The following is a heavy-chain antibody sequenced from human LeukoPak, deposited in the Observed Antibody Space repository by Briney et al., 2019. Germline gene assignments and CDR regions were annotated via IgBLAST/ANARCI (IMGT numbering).Heavy chain of an antibody. V-gene: IGHV1-2*06. Sequence: ASVKVSCKASGYTFTGYYMHWVRQAPGQGLEWMGRINPNSGGTNYAQKFQGRVTMTRDTSISTAYMELSRLRSDDTAVYYCARGGSMGATLSAFDIWGQGTMVTVPS. D-gene: IGHD1-26*01. CDR3: ARGGSMGATLSAFDI. J-gene: IGHJ3*02. CDR1: GYTFTGYY. CDR2: INPNSGGT.